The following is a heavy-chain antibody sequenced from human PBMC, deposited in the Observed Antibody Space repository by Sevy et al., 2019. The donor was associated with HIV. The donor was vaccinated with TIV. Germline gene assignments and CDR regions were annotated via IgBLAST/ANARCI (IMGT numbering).Heavy chain of an antibody. CDR3: ARQRGAPYYYGSGSYYKGSYYYYGMDV. CDR2: IYPGDSDT. CDR1: GYSFTSYW. Sequence: GESLKISCKGSGYSFTSYWIGWVRQMPGKGLEWMGIIYPGDSDTRYSPPFQGQVTISADKSISTAYLQWSSLKASDTAMYYCARQRGAPYYYGSGSYYKGSYYYYGMDVWGQGTTVTVSS. D-gene: IGHD3-10*01. V-gene: IGHV5-51*01. J-gene: IGHJ6*02.